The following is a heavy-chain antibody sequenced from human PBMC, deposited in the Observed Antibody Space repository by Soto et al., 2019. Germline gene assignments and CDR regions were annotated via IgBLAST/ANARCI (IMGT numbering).Heavy chain of an antibody. V-gene: IGHV3-23*01. CDR1: GFTFSTYA. J-gene: IGHJ6*02. Sequence: EVPLLESGGGLVQPGGSLRLSCAASGFTFSTYAMNWVRQAPGNGLEWVSAISGSGGSIHYADSVKGRFTISRDNSKKTLYLQMNSLRDEDTAVYHCVKGYWKGDVWGQGTTVTVSS. CDR3: VKGYWKGDV. CDR2: ISGSGGSI. D-gene: IGHD1-1*01.